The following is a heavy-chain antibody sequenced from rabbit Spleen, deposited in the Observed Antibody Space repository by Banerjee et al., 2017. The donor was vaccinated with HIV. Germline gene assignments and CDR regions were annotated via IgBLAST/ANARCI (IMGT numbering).Heavy chain of an antibody. D-gene: IGHD1-1*01. CDR3: ARDTSSSFSSYGMDL. CDR2: IEGGSSSFT. Sequence: QSLEESGGGLVKPGGTLTLTCTASGVSFSGSSYICWVRQAPGKGLEWIACIEGGSSSFTYFATWAKGRFTISKTSSTTVTLQMTSLTAADTATYFCARDTSSSFSSYGMDLWGPGTLVTVS. CDR1: GVSFSGSSY. V-gene: IGHV1S40*01. J-gene: IGHJ6*01.